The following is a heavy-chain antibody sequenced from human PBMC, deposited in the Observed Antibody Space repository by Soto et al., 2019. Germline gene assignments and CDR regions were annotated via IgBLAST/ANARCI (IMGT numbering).Heavy chain of an antibody. V-gene: IGHV1-69*04. CDR1: GGTFSSYT. Sequence: VASVKVSCKASGGTFSSYTISWVRQAPGQGLEWMGRIIPILGIANYAQKFQGRVTITADKSTSTAYMELSSLRSEDTAVYYCARDSSSWYDYYYGMDVWGQGTTVTVSS. J-gene: IGHJ6*02. CDR2: IIPILGIA. CDR3: ARDSSSWYDYYYGMDV. D-gene: IGHD6-13*01.